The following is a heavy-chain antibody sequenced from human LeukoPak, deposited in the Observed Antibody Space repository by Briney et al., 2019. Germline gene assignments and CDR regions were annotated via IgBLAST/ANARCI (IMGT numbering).Heavy chain of an antibody. Sequence: GGSLRLSCAASGFTFSSYWMSWVRQAPGKGLEWVASIKQDGSEKYYVDSVKGRFTISRDNAKNSLYLQMNSLRAEDTAVYYCASYNYYDSSGYYGRVYWGQGTLVTVSS. D-gene: IGHD3-22*01. V-gene: IGHV3-7*01. J-gene: IGHJ4*02. CDR2: IKQDGSEK. CDR1: GFTFSSYW. CDR3: ASYNYYDSSGYYGRVY.